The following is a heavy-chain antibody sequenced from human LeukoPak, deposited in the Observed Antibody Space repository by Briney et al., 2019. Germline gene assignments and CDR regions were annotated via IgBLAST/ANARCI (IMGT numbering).Heavy chain of an antibody. CDR2: ISYDGSNK. Sequence: GRSLRLSCAASGFTFSSYVMHWVRQAPGKGLEWVAVISYDGSNKYYADSVKGRFTISRDNSKNTLYLQMNSLRAEDTAVYYCAKATAMVSWGQGTLVTVSS. J-gene: IGHJ4*02. CDR3: AKATAMVS. V-gene: IGHV3-30*18. D-gene: IGHD5-18*01. CDR1: GFTFSSYV.